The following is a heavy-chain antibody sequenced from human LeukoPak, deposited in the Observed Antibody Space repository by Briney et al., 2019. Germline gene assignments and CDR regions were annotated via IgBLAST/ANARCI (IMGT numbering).Heavy chain of an antibody. D-gene: IGHD3-16*01. CDR1: GFTFSSYW. V-gene: IGHV3-7*01. Sequence: GGSLRLSCAASGFTFSSYWMSWVRQAPGKGLEWVANIKQDGSEKYYVDSVKGRFTISRDNAKNSLYLQMNSLRAEDTAVYYCARIRGGFFNAFDIWGQGTMVTVSS. CDR3: ARIRGGFFNAFDI. J-gene: IGHJ3*02. CDR2: IKQDGSEK.